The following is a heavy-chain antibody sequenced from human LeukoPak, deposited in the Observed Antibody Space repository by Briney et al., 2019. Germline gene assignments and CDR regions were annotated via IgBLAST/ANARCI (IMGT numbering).Heavy chain of an antibody. Sequence: PSDTLSLTYAVYGGPFWGYYWIGIPQPPGKGLEWIGVINSSATNNYTPSLKRRVTISVDTSKNQFSLKLSSVTAAETAVYYCARGHDYGVAWFQHWGQGTLVTVSS. D-gene: IGHD4-17*01. V-gene: IGHV4-34*01. CDR3: ARGHDYGVAWFQH. J-gene: IGHJ1*01. CDR1: GGPFWGYY. CDR2: INSSATN.